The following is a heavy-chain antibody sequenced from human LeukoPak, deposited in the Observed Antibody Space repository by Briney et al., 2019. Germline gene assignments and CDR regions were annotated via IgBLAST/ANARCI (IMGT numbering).Heavy chain of an antibody. D-gene: IGHD3-10*01. CDR3: AKDHGYYGSGSYKEYFQH. Sequence: PGGSLRLSFVASGFTFSSSNMNWVRQAPGKGLEWVSAISGSGDSTYYADSVKGRFTTSRDNSKNTLYLRMNSLRAEDTAVYYCAKDHGYYGSGSYKEYFQHWGQGTLVTVSS. J-gene: IGHJ1*01. V-gene: IGHV3-23*01. CDR2: ISGSGDST. CDR1: GFTFSSSN.